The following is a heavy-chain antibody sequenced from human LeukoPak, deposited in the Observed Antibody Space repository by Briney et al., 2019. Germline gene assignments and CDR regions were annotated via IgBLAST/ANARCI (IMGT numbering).Heavy chain of an antibody. V-gene: IGHV1-2*02. Sequence: ASVKVSCKASGYTFTSYYIHWVRQAPGQGLEWMGWINPNSGGTNYAQKFQGRVTMTRDTSISTAYMELSRLRSDDTAVYYCARDRAYYYYDSSGFDYWGQGTLVTVSS. J-gene: IGHJ4*02. D-gene: IGHD3-22*01. CDR2: INPNSGGT. CDR3: ARDRAYYYYDSSGFDY. CDR1: GYTFTSYY.